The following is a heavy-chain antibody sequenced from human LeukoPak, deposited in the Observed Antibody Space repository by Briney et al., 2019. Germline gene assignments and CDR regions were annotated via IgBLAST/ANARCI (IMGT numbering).Heavy chain of an antibody. D-gene: IGHD3/OR15-3a*01. CDR1: GFTFSSYT. V-gene: IGHV3-30*04. CDR3: AKAVRLAYGTGYYSFDY. J-gene: IGHJ4*02. CDR2: ISYDGSNR. Sequence: GGSLRLSCAASGFTFSSYTMHWVRQAPGKGLEWLAVISYDGSNRYYADSVKGRFTISRDSSKHTLYLQMNSLRAEDTAVYYCAKAVRLAYGTGYYSFDYWGQGTLVTVSS.